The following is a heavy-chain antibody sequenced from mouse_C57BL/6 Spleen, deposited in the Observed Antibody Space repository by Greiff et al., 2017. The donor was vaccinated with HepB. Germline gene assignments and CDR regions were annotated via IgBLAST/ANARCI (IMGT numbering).Heavy chain of an antibody. J-gene: IGHJ2*01. Sequence: EVKLVESEGGLVQPGSSMKLSCTASGFTFSDYYMAWVRQVPEKGLEWVANINYDGSSTYYLDSLKSRFIISRDNAKNILYLQMSSLKSEDTATYYCARGSECYYEGYFDYWGQGTTLTVSS. CDR3: ARGSECYYEGYFDY. V-gene: IGHV5-16*01. D-gene: IGHD1-1*01. CDR1: GFTFSDYY. CDR2: INYDGSST.